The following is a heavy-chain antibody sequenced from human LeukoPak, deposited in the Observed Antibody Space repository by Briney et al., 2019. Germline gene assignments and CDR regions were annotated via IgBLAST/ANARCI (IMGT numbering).Heavy chain of an antibody. Sequence: PGGSLRLSCAASGFTVSSNYMSWVRQAPGKGLEWVSVIYSGGSTYYADSVKGRFTISTDNSKNTPYLQMNSLRAEDTAVYYCARGRWDGHNPRGFDPWGQGTLVTVSS. D-gene: IGHD5-24*01. J-gene: IGHJ5*02. CDR2: IYSGGST. CDR1: GFTVSSNY. CDR3: ARGRWDGHNPRGFDP. V-gene: IGHV3-53*01.